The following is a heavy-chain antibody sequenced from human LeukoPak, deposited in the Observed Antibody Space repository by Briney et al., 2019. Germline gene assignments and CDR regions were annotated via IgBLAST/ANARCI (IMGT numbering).Heavy chain of an antibody. Sequence: SETLSLTCTVSGGSISSYYWSWIRQPPGKGLEWIGRIYTSGSTNYNPSLKSRVTISVDTSKNQFSLKLTSVTAADTAVYYCARDFWSGYFDYWGQGTLVTVSS. D-gene: IGHD3-3*01. V-gene: IGHV4-4*08. J-gene: IGHJ4*02. CDR3: ARDFWSGYFDY. CDR2: IYTSGST. CDR1: GGSISSYY.